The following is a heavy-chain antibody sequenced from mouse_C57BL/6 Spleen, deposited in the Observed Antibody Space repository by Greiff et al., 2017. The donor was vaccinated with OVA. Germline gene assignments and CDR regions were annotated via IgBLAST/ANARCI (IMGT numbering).Heavy chain of an antibody. J-gene: IGHJ3*01. CDR3: ARENYYDYDAWFAY. V-gene: IGHV1-78*01. Sequence: VQLQQSDAELVKPGASVKISCKVSGYTFTDHTIHWMKQRPEQGLEWIGYIYPRDGSNKYNEKFTGKATLTEDKSSRTSYMQLNSLTSEDSAVYFCARENYYDYDAWFAYWGQGTLVTVSA. CDR2: IYPRDGSN. D-gene: IGHD2-4*01. CDR1: GYTFTDHT.